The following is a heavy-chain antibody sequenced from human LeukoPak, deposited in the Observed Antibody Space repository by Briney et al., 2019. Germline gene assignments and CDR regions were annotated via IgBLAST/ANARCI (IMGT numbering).Heavy chain of an antibody. D-gene: IGHD6-19*01. Sequence: SETLSLTCTVSGDSIRGYYGNWIRQSAGKGLEWIGRIFPGGTTQYNPSLKSRVTMSVDTSNNQFSLNLISVTAADTAVYFCARDNPSGWRFDFWGQGALVTV. J-gene: IGHJ4*02. CDR1: GDSIRGYY. V-gene: IGHV4-4*07. CDR3: ARDNPSGWRFDF. CDR2: IFPGGTT.